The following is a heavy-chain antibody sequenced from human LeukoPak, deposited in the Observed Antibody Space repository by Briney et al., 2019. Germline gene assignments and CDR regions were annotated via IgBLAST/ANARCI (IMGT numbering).Heavy chain of an antibody. V-gene: IGHV4-4*07. D-gene: IGHD4-17*01. CDR3: ARDGDYVLYYYYYMDV. CDR1: GGSISSYY. Sequence: PSETLSLTCTVSGGSISSYYWSWIRQPAGKGLEWIGRIYTSGSTNYNPSLKSRVTMSVDTSKNQFSLKLSSATAADTAVYYCARDGDYVLYYYYYMDVWGKGTTVTVSS. J-gene: IGHJ6*03. CDR2: IYTSGST.